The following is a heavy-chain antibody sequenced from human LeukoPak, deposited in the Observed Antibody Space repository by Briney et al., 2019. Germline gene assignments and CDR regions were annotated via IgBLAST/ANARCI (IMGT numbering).Heavy chain of an antibody. CDR2: ISGSGGST. V-gene: IGHV3-23*01. J-gene: IGHJ4*02. D-gene: IGHD2-15*01. Sequence: GGSLRLSCAASGSTFSNYAMSWVRQAPGKGLEWVSVISGSGGSTYHADSVKGRFTISRDNSNNTLYLQMNSLRAEDTAIYYCAKVRSAVAAAATNYWGQGTLVTVSS. CDR1: GSTFSNYA. CDR3: AKVRSAVAAAATNY.